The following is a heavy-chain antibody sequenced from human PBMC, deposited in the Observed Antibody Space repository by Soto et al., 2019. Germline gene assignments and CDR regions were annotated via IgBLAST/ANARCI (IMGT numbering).Heavy chain of an antibody. D-gene: IGHD1-20*01. CDR1: GGTFNNYA. CDR2: IIPVFGTS. J-gene: IGHJ4*02. V-gene: IGHV1-69*01. CDR3: ARAGVTVTGWDS. Sequence: QVQLVQSGAEVKKPGSSVKVSCKASGGTFNNYAISWLRQAPGQGLQWMGEIIPVFGTSHYVQHFQGRVTITADESTSTAYMELTSLRFEDTAMYYCARAGVTVTGWDSWGQGPLVTVSS.